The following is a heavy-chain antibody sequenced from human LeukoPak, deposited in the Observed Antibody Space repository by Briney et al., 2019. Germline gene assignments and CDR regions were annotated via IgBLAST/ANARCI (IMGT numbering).Heavy chain of an antibody. CDR1: GFTFSSYS. V-gene: IGHV3-30*02. CDR2: IWYGGSNK. J-gene: IGHJ4*02. CDR3: AKDNSYGIFDY. D-gene: IGHD5-18*01. Sequence: PGGSLRLSCAASGFTFSSYSMNWVRQAPGKGLEWVAVIWYGGSNKYYADSVKGRFTISRDNSKNTLYLQMNSLRAEDTAVYYCAKDNSYGIFDYWGQGTLVTVSS.